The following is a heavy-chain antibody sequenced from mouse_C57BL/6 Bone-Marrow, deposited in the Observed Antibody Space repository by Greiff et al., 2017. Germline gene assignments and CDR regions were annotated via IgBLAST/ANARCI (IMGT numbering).Heavy chain of an antibody. CDR1: GFTFTDYY. D-gene: IGHD2-13*01. CDR3: ARFDGDYVYFDY. V-gene: IGHV7-3*01. Sequence: EVKLMESGGGLVQPGGSLSLSCAASGFTFTDYYMSWVRQPPGKALVWLGVIRNKANGYTTESSVPVKGRFTISRDNSQSILYLQMNALRAEESATYYCARFDGDYVYFDYWGQGTTLTVSS. CDR2: IRNKANGYTT. J-gene: IGHJ2*01.